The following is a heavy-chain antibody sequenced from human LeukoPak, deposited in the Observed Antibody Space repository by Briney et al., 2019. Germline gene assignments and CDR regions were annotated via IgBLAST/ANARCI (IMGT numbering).Heavy chain of an antibody. D-gene: IGHD1-26*01. V-gene: IGHV4-59*01. CDR2: VYYSGRT. J-gene: IGHJ6*02. CDR1: GGSISSYY. Sequence: SETLSLTCTVSGGSISSYYWSWIWQPPGKGLEWIGYVYYSGRTNYNPSLKSRVTISVDTSKNQFSLKLSSVTAADTAVYYCARTFSESYYYYGMDVWGQGTTVTVSS. CDR3: ARTFSESYYYYGMDV.